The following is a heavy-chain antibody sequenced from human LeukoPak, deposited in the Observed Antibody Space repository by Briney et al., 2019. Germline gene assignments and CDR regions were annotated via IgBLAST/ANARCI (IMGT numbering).Heavy chain of an antibody. D-gene: IGHD3-16*01. V-gene: IGHV4-4*02. CDR3: ARGLRYLDY. CDR2: IYYSGNT. Sequence: PSGTLSLTCAVSGGSISGGKWWSWVRQPPGKGLEWIGYIYYSGNTDYNPSLKGRVTISVDTSKNQFSLKLSSVTAADTAVYYCARGLRYLDYWGQGTLVTVSS. CDR1: GGSISGGKW. J-gene: IGHJ4*02.